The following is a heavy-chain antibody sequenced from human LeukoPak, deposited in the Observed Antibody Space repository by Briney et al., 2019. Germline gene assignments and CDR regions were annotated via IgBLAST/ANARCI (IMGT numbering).Heavy chain of an antibody. Sequence: GGSLRLSCAASGFTFSNSWMTWVRQAPGKGLEWVSAISGSGVNTYYADSVKGRFAASRGNSKNTLYLQMNSLRAEDTAVYYCARGRSGYGPFDAFDIWGQGTWVTVSS. CDR2: ISGSGVNT. V-gene: IGHV3-23*01. D-gene: IGHD3-22*01. J-gene: IGHJ3*02. CDR1: GFTFSNSW. CDR3: ARGRSGYGPFDAFDI.